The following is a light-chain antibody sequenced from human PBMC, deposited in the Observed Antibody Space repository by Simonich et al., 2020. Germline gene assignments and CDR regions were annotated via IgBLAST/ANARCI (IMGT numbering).Light chain of an antibody. V-gene: IGKV4-1*01. J-gene: IGKJ1*01. CDR1: QSVLSSSNNKNY. Sequence: DIVMSQSPDSLAVSLGERATINCKSSQSVLSSSNNKNYLAWYQQKPGQPPKLLIYWASTRDSGVPDRFSGSGSGTDLTLTISSLLAEDVAVYYCQQYYSTPRTFGQGTKVEIK. CDR2: WAS. CDR3: QQYYSTPRT.